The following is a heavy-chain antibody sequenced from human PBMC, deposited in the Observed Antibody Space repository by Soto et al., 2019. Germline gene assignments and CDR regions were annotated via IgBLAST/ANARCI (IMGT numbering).Heavy chain of an antibody. CDR3: ARGVGRSSWTSFDS. CDR1: VGTISSDY. CDR2: IHTSQNT. Sequence: SETLSLTCTVSVGTISSDYWSLILQPLGKALEWLGRIHTSQNTHYNPSLRSRVSMSLDTSKNQLSLNLSSVTAAGTAVYYCARGVGRSSWTSFDSWGQGTLVTVSS. V-gene: IGHV4-4*07. D-gene: IGHD6-13*01. J-gene: IGHJ5*01.